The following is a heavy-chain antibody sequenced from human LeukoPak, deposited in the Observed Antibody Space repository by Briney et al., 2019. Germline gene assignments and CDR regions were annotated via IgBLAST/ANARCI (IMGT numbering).Heavy chain of an antibody. CDR3: ARSQDCGGDCYTNHFDY. Sequence: GGSLRLSCAASGFTFSSYAMSWVRQAPGKGLEWVSAISGSGGSTYYADSVKGRFTISRDNAKNSLYLQMNSLRAEDTAVYYCARSQDCGGDCYTNHFDYWGQGTLVTVSS. D-gene: IGHD2-21*02. J-gene: IGHJ4*02. CDR2: ISGSGGST. CDR1: GFTFSSYA. V-gene: IGHV3-23*01.